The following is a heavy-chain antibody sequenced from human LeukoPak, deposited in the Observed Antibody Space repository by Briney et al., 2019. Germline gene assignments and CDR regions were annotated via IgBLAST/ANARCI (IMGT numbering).Heavy chain of an antibody. D-gene: IGHD2-15*01. Sequence: PGGSLRLSCAASGFTFSSYAMHWVRQAPGKGLEWVAVISYDGSNKYYADSVKGRFTISRDNSKNTLYLQMNSLRAEDTAVYYCAREPAYCSGGSCYSWGQGTLVTVSS. CDR1: GFTFSSYA. V-gene: IGHV3-30*04. CDR2: ISYDGSNK. CDR3: AREPAYCSGGSCYS. J-gene: IGHJ4*02.